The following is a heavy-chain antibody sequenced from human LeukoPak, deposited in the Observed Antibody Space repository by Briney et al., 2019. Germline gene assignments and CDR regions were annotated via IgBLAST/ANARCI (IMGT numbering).Heavy chain of an antibody. CDR1: GFTVSRNY. CDR2: ISGGGST. V-gene: IGHV3-66*02. CDR3: AKEGNSYAYDY. Sequence: SGGSLRLSCAASGFTVSRNYMRWVRQAPGKGLEWVSVISGGGSTNYADSVKGRFTISRDNSKNTLYLQMNSLRAGDTAVYYCAKEGNSYAYDYWGQGTLVTVSS. D-gene: IGHD5-18*01. J-gene: IGHJ4*02.